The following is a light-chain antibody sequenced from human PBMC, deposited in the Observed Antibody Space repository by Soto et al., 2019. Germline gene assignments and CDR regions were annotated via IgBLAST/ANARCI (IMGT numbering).Light chain of an antibody. CDR2: DVS. Sequence: QSALTQPASVSGSPGQSITISCTGTSSDVGGYNYVSWYQQHPGKAPELMIYDVSNRHSGVSNRFSGSKSGNTASLTISGLQAEDEADYYCSSYTSSSTVVFGGGTKVTVL. CDR1: SSDVGGYNY. J-gene: IGLJ2*01. CDR3: SSYTSSSTVV. V-gene: IGLV2-14*01.